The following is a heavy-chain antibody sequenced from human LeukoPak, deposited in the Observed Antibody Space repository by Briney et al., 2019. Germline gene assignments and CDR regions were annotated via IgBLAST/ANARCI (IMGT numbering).Heavy chain of an antibody. Sequence: SQTLSLTCTVSGGSISSGSYCWSWIRQPAGKGLEWIGRIYTSGSTNYNPPLKSRVTISVDMSKNQFSLNLNSVTAADTAVYYCARDRGFLEWSPYYYYGMDVWGQGTTVTVSS. CDR3: ARDRGFLEWSPYYYYGMDV. J-gene: IGHJ6*02. V-gene: IGHV4-61*02. CDR2: IYTSGST. D-gene: IGHD3-3*01. CDR1: GGSISSGSYC.